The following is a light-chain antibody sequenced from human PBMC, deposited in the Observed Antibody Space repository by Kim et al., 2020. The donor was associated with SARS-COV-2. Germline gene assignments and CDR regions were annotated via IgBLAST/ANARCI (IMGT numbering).Light chain of an antibody. CDR2: LNSDGSH. CDR1: SGHNHHA. J-gene: IGLJ2*01. CDR3: QTSGTGILI. V-gene: IGLV4-69*01. Sequence: SVHLTFTLSSGHNHHAVARHQQQPEEGPRYLMKLNSDGSHTKGDGVPDRFSGSSSGTVRFLTISSLQFEDEADYFCQTSGTGILIFGGGTQLTVL.